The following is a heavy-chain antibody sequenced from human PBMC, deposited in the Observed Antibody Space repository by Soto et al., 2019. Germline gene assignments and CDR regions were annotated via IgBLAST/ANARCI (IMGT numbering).Heavy chain of an antibody. J-gene: IGHJ4*02. CDR3: TRGAAGFDY. Sequence: GGSLRLSCAASGFTFSSYSMNWVRQAPGKGLEWVSGIGTAGDTYYAGSVKGRFTISRENAKNSLYLQMNSLRAGDTAVYYCTRGAAGFDYWGQGAPVTVSS. V-gene: IGHV3-13*01. D-gene: IGHD6-13*01. CDR1: GFTFSSYS. CDR2: IGTAGDT.